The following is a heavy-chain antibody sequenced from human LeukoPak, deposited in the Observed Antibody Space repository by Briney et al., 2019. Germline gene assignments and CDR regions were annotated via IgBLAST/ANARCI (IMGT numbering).Heavy chain of an antibody. J-gene: IGHJ5*02. CDR1: GGSISSSSYY. CDR3: ARYDSSGYYWFDP. D-gene: IGHD3-22*01. Sequence: SETLCLTCAVSGGSISSSSYYWGWIRQPPGKGLEWIGSIYYSGSTYYNPSLKSRVTISVDTSKNQLSRKLSSVTAADTAVYYFARYDSSGYYWFDPWGQGTLVTVSS. V-gene: IGHV4-39*07. CDR2: IYYSGST.